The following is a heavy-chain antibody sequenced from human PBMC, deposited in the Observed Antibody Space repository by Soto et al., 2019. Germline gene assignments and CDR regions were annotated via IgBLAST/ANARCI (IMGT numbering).Heavy chain of an antibody. CDR1: GGSFSGYQ. CDR3: ARGLILWFGELSRRGGYYYYMDV. CDR2: INDSGNI. D-gene: IGHD3-10*01. V-gene: IGHV4-34*01. Sequence: QVQLQQWGAGLLKPSETLSLTCAVYGGSFSGYQWSWIRQTPGKGLEWIGEINDSGNINYNPSLKSRGPICLDTTKKQISLKLGAVTAADTAVYYCARGLILWFGELSRRGGYYYYMDVWGKGTTVIVSS. J-gene: IGHJ6*03.